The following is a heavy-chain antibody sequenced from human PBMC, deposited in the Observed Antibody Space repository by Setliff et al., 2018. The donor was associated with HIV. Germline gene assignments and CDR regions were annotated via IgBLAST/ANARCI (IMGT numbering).Heavy chain of an antibody. J-gene: IGHJ3*01. CDR2: MKYDGTEI. V-gene: IGHV3-7*01. D-gene: IGHD3-9*01. CDR1: GFSFRTYW. CDR3: VREGEYFDTIGHYLVRRFFDL. Sequence: GGSLRLSCAASGFSFRTYWMSWVRQAPGKGLEWVANMKYDGTEIYYVDAVKGRFTISRDNAKKSVFLHMNGLRGEDTAVYYCVREGEYFDTIGHYLVRRFFDLWGQGTMVTVSS.